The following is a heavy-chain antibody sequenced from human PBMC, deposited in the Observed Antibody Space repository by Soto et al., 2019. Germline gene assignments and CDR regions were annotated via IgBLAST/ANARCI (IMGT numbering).Heavy chain of an antibody. V-gene: IGHV3-74*01. J-gene: IGHJ4*02. CDR3: AAFVVVTAGEY. D-gene: IGHD2-21*02. CDR1: GFTFSSYW. CDR2: ITADGIGT. Sequence: EAQLVESGGGLVQPGGSLRLSCAASGFTFSSYWMHWVRQTPGKGLVWVGRITADGIGTTYADSVKGRFTISRDNAKNMVYLQMNSLRAEDTAVYYCAAFVVVTAGEYWGQGTLVTVSS.